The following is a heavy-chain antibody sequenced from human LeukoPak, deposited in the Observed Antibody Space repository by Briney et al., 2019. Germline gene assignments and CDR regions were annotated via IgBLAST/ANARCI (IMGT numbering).Heavy chain of an antibody. J-gene: IGHJ5*02. CDR1: GYTFTCYY. V-gene: IGHV1-2*02. CDR3: ARDRGYSGYDAWFDP. Sequence: ASVKVSCKASGYTFTCYYMHWVRQAPGQGLDWMGWINPNSGGTNYAQKFQGRVTMTRDTSISTAYMELSRLRSDDTAVYYCARDRGYSGYDAWFDPWGQGTLVTVSS. CDR2: INPNSGGT. D-gene: IGHD5-12*01.